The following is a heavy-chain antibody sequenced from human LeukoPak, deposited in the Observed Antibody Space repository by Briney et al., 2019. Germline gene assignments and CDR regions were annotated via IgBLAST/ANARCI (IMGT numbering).Heavy chain of an antibody. CDR1: GGSISSYY. CDR2: IYYSGST. J-gene: IGHJ5*02. D-gene: IGHD6-13*01. V-gene: IGHV4-59*01. CDR3: ARTLVTAAAFRGRSNWFDP. Sequence: SETLSLTCTVSGGSISSYYWSWIRQPPRKGLEWIGYIYYSGSTNYNPSLKSRVTISVDTSKNQFSLKLSSVTAADTAVYYCARTLVTAAAFRGRSNWFDPWGQGTLVTVSS.